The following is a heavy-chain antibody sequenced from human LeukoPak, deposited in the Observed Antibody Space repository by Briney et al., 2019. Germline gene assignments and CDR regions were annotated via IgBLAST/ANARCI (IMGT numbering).Heavy chain of an antibody. CDR1: GYTFTGYY. CDR3: AAGGAYEFRDDY. V-gene: IGHV1-69*13. CDR2: IIPIYGRA. J-gene: IGHJ4*02. D-gene: IGHD3-3*01. Sequence: SVNVSCKASGYTFTGYYMHWVRQAPGQGLEWMGKIIPIYGRANYGQKFQGRVTITADELTTTSYMELSSLTAEDMAVYYCAAGGAYEFRDDYWGQGTLVTVSS.